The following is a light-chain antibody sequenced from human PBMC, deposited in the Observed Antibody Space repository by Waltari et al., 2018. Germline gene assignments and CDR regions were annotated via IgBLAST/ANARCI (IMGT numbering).Light chain of an antibody. J-gene: IGKJ1*01. CDR2: GAS. CDR1: QSVSSSY. V-gene: IGKV3-20*01. Sequence: EIVLTQSPGTLSLSPGERATLSCRASQSVSSSYLAWYQQKPGQAPRLRIYGASSRATGIPDRVSGSGSGTDFTLTISRLEPEDFAVYYCQQYGSSPPWTFGQGTKVEIK. CDR3: QQYGSSPPWT.